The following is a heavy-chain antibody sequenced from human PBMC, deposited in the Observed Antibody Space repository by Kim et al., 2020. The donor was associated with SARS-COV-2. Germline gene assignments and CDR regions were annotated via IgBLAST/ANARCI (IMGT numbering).Heavy chain of an antibody. Sequence: SETLSLTCTVSGGSISSSSYYWGWIRQPPGKGLEWIGSIYYSGSTYYNPSLKSRVTISVDTSKNQFSLKLSSVTAADTAVYYCARVSGDYRRYYYYGMD. CDR1: GGSISSSSYY. D-gene: IGHD4-17*01. CDR2: IYYSGST. V-gene: IGHV4-39*07. J-gene: IGHJ6*01. CDR3: ARVSGDYRRYYYYGMD.